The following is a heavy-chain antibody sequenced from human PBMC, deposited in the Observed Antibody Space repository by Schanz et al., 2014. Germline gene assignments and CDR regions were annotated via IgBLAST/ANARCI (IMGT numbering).Heavy chain of an antibody. Sequence: QVQLVQSGSELTRPGASVKVSCKASGYNFTTYTMNWVRQAPGQGLEWMGWFNTNTGNPTYAQAFTGRFVFSLDTSVSTAYLQISFLKADDTAVFFCARGEANWGQYWGQGTLVTVSS. J-gene: IGHJ4*02. CDR3: ARGEANWGQY. CDR1: GYNFTTYT. V-gene: IGHV7-4-1*02. D-gene: IGHD7-27*01. CDR2: FNTNTGNP.